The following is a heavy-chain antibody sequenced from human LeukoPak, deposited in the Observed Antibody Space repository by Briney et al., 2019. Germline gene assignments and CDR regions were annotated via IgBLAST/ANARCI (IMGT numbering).Heavy chain of an antibody. CDR2: IYHSGST. CDR1: GDSISGSNW. Sequence: PSETLSLTCDVSGDSISGSNWWNWVRQPPGKGLEWIGGIYHSGSTNYNPSLKSRVTMSVDKSKNQFSLKLSSVTAADTAVYYCARSGYFDLWGRGTLVTVSS. V-gene: IGHV4-4*02. J-gene: IGHJ2*01. D-gene: IGHD3-3*01. CDR3: ARSGYFDL.